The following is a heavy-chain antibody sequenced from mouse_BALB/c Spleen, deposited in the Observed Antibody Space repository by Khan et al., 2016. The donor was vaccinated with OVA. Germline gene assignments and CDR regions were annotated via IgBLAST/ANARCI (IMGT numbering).Heavy chain of an antibody. D-gene: IGHD1-1*01. CDR3: ARGGAVVPYWYFDV. CDR2: ISYDGSN. CDR1: GYSITSGYR. Sequence: EVQLQESGPGLVKPSQSLSLTCSVTGYSITSGYRWNWIRQFPGNKLEWMGYISYDGSNNYNPSLKNRISITRETSKNQFFLKLNSVTTEDTATYYCARGGAVVPYWYFDVWGAGTTVTVSS. J-gene: IGHJ1*01. V-gene: IGHV3-6*02.